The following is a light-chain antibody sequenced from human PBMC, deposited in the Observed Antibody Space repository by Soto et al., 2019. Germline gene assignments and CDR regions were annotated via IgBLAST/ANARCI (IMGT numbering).Light chain of an antibody. Sequence: EIVLTQSPATLSLSPGERVTLSCRASQNVSTYLAWYQQKPGQAPRLLIYDASDRATGIPARFSGSGSGTDFTLTISSLEPEDFAVYYCQQRTNWLTFGPGTEVDIK. CDR3: QQRTNWLT. CDR1: QNVSTY. CDR2: DAS. J-gene: IGKJ3*01. V-gene: IGKV3-11*01.